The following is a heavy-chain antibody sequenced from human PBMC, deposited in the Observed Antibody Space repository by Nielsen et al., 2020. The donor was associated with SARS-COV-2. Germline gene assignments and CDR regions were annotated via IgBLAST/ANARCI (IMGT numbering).Heavy chain of an antibody. Sequence: GESLKISCAASGFTFSNAWMSWVRQAPGKGLEWVGRIKSKTDGGTTDYAAPVKGRFTISRDDSKNTLYLQMNNLKTEDTAVYYCTTGSYYYDSSGYSNDAFDIWGQGTMVTVSS. CDR1: GFTFSNAW. J-gene: IGHJ3*02. D-gene: IGHD3-22*01. CDR2: IKSKTDGGTT. CDR3: TTGSYYYDSSGYSNDAFDI. V-gene: IGHV3-15*01.